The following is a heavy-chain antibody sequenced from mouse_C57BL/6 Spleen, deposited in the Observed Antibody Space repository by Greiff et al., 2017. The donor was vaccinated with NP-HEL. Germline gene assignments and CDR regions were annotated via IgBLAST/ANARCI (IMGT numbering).Heavy chain of an antibody. J-gene: IGHJ2*01. V-gene: IGHV1-80*01. Sequence: QVQLKQSGAELVKPGASVKISCEASGYAFSSYWMNWVKQRPGKGLEWIGQIYPGDGDTNYNGKFKGKATLTADKSSSAAYMQLSSLTSEDSAVYFCARPYSNSFFDYWGQGTTLTVSS. CDR3: ARPYSNSFFDY. CDR2: IYPGDGDT. D-gene: IGHD2-5*01. CDR1: GYAFSSYW.